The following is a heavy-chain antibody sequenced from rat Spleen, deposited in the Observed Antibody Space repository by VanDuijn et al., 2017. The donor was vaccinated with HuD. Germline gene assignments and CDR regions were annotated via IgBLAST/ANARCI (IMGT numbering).Heavy chain of an antibody. Sequence: EVQLVESGGGLVQPGRSMKLSCAASGFTFSNYYMAWVRQAPTKGLEWVASISTGGGNTYYRDSVKGRFTISRDNAKSTLYLQMNGLKSEDSATYYCTREGYDGTSSGFDYWGQGVMVTVSS. J-gene: IGHJ2*01. CDR2: ISTGGGNT. CDR3: TREGYDGTSSGFDY. D-gene: IGHD1-12*02. V-gene: IGHV5-25*01. CDR1: GFTFSNYY.